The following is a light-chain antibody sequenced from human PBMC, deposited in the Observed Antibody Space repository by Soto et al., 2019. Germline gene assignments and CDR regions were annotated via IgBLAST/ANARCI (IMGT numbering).Light chain of an antibody. V-gene: IGLV2-14*03. CDR2: DVN. Sequence: QSALTQPASVSGSPGQSITISCAGTSSDIGGYNYVSWYQQYPGKAPKLMIYDVNSRPSGVSNRFSGSKSGNTASLTISGLQAEDEAEYYCSSSTSSGTHVLFGGGTKVTVL. J-gene: IGLJ2*01. CDR3: SSSTSSGTHVL. CDR1: SSDIGGYNY.